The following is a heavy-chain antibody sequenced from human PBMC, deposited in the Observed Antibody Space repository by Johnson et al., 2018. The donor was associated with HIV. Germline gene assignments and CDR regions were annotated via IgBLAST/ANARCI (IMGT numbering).Heavy chain of an antibody. CDR1: GFTFSDYF. J-gene: IGHJ3*02. Sequence: QVQLVESGGGVVQPGRSLRLSCAASGFTFSDYFMSWIRQAPGKGLEWVSYISSSGSIIYDADSVKGRFTISRDNSKNTLYLQMNSLRAEDTAGYYGGRDTVVTPPQDAFDIWGQGTMVTVSS. V-gene: IGHV3-11*04. D-gene: IGHD4-23*01. CDR2: ISSSGSII. CDR3: GRDTVVTPPQDAFDI.